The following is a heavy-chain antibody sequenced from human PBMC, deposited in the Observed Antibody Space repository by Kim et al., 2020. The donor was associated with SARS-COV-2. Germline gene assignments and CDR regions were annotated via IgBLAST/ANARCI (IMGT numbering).Heavy chain of an antibody. CDR2: IYFSGNT. D-gene: IGHD3-16*01. V-gene: IGHV3-53*01. Sequence: GGSLRLSCAASGFSVNDYYMTWVRQAPGKGLEWVSTIYFSGNTYYADSVEGRFTVSRDNSKNTLFLQMNSLRADEPAGYYCARELGQVWGVYRGQGTLVT. CDR3: ARELGQVWGVY. CDR1: GFSVNDYY. J-gene: IGHJ4*02.